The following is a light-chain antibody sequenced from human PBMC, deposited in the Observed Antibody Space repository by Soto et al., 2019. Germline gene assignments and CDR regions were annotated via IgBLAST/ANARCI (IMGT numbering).Light chain of an antibody. V-gene: IGKV1-5*03. J-gene: IGKJ2*01. CDR3: QQYNSYPYT. CDR1: QSISSW. Sequence: DIQMTQSPSTLSASVGDRVTITCRASQSISSWLAWYQQKPGKAPKLLIYKASSLESGLPSRFSGSGSGTEFTLTISSLQPYDFATYYCQQYNSYPYTFGQGTKLEIK. CDR2: KAS.